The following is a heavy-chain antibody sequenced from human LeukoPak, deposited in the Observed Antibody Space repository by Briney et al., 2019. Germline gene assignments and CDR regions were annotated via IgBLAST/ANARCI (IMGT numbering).Heavy chain of an antibody. Sequence: GGSLRLSCAGSGFTFSSYGMHWVRQAPGKGLEWVAVISYDGSNKYYADSVKGRFTISRDNSKNTLYLQMNSLREEDTAMYYCAKDRGSSGWFDYWGQGTLVTVSS. CDR3: AKDRGSSGWFDY. D-gene: IGHD6-19*01. J-gene: IGHJ4*02. V-gene: IGHV3-30*18. CDR2: ISYDGSNK. CDR1: GFTFSSYG.